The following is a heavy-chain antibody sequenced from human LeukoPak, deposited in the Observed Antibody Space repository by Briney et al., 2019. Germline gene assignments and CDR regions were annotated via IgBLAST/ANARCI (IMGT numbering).Heavy chain of an antibody. D-gene: IGHD4-23*01. V-gene: IGHV3-74*03. CDR1: GFTFSRDW. CDR3: VKDFGGPSDY. Sequence: PGGSLRLSCAASGFTFSRDWMHWVRQAPGKGLVWVSRISDDGSITTYADSVRGRFTIYRDYAKNTVDLQMNSLRAEDTAVYYCVKDFGGPSDYWGQGTLVTVAS. J-gene: IGHJ4*02. CDR2: ISDDGSIT.